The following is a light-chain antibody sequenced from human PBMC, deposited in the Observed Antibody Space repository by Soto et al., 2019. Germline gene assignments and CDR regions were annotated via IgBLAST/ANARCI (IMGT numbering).Light chain of an antibody. CDR1: SSNIGSNT. CDR3: EAGENGLIVFGV. V-gene: IGLV1-44*01. Sequence: QSVLTQPPSASGTPGQRVTISCSGSSSNIGSNTVNWYQQLPGTAPKLVIYSNNQRPSGVPDRFSGSKSGTSASLAISGLRSEVGVVYYWEAGENGLIVFGVFGGGTKVT. J-gene: IGLJ2*01. CDR2: SNN.